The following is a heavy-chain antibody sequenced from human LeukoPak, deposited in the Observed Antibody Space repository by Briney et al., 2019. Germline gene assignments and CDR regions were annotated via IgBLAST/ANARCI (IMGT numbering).Heavy chain of an antibody. CDR2: ISSNGGST. Sequence: PGGSLRLSCVTSGFTFSSYAMHWVRQAPGKGLEYVSSISSNGGSTYYADSVKGRFTISRDNSKNTLYLQMGSLRVEDMAVYYCARLYCSSTSCLLDYWGQGTLVTVPS. CDR1: GFTFSSYA. V-gene: IGHV3-64*02. CDR3: ARLYCSSTSCLLDY. D-gene: IGHD2-2*01. J-gene: IGHJ4*02.